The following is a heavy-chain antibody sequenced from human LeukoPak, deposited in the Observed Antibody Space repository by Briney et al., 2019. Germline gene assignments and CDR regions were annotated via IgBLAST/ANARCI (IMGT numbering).Heavy chain of an antibody. V-gene: IGHV4-59*01. CDR2: IYYSGST. D-gene: IGHD3-22*01. CDR3: ARAWLSSSGTDAFDI. Sequence: SETLSLTCTVSGGSISSYYWSWIRQPPGKGLEWIGYIYYSGSTNYNPSLKSRVTISVDTSKNQFSLKLSSVTAADTAVYYCARAWLSSSGTDAFDIWGQGTVVTVSS. CDR1: GGSISSYY. J-gene: IGHJ3*02.